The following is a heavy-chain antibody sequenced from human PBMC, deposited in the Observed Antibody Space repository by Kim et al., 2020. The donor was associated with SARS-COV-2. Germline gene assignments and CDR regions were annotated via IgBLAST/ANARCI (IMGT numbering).Heavy chain of an antibody. D-gene: IGHD3-16*01. CDR2: IDPKTGDT. V-gene: IGHV1-2*02. CDR3: ARDEVPTILGMEDV. CDR1: GYTFSDFF. Sequence: ASVKVSCKASGYTFSDFFIHWVRQAPGQGLEWMGWIDPKTGDTHYAQPFQGRVSMTRDTSVSTVYLDLSRLRSADTAVYYCARDEVPTILGMEDVWGQGSTVTVSS. J-gene: IGHJ6*02.